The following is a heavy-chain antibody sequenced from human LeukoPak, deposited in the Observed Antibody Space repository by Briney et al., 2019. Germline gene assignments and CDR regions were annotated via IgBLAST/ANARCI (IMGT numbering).Heavy chain of an antibody. D-gene: IGHD3-9*01. CDR3: ARAELRYFDWPPGDY. CDR2: ISSSSSYI. CDR1: GFTFSSYS. V-gene: IGHV3-21*01. Sequence: GGSLRLSCAASGFTFSSYSMNWVRQAPGKGLEWVSSISSSSSYIYYADSVKGRFTISRDNAKNSLYLQMNSLRAEDTAVYYCARAELRYFDWPPGDYWGQGTLVTVSS. J-gene: IGHJ4*02.